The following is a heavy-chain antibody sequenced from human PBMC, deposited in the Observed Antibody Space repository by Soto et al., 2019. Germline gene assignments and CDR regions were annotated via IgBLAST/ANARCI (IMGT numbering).Heavy chain of an antibody. D-gene: IGHD6-13*01. CDR2: IIPIFGTT. Sequence: VASVKVSCKASGGTFSNYAISWVRQAPGQGLEWMGGIIPIFGTTNYAQRFQGRVTITADESTSTAYMELSSLRSEDTAVYYCARVSSGWYKDYFDYWGQGTLVTVSS. CDR3: ARVSSGWYKDYFDY. V-gene: IGHV1-69*13. J-gene: IGHJ4*02. CDR1: GGTFSNYA.